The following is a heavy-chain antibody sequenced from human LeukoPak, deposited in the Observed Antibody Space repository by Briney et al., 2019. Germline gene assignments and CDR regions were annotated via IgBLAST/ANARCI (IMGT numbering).Heavy chain of an antibody. V-gene: IGHV3-23*01. D-gene: IGHD3-22*01. CDR3: ARGDYYDSSGYLPFDY. Sequence: GGSLRLSCAASGFTFSSYAMSWVRQAPGKGLEWVSTISGSGSPTYYADSVKGRFTISRDNAKNTLYLQMNSLRAEDTAVYYCARGDYYDSSGYLPFDYWGQGTLVTVSS. CDR1: GFTFSSYA. CDR2: ISGSGSPT. J-gene: IGHJ4*02.